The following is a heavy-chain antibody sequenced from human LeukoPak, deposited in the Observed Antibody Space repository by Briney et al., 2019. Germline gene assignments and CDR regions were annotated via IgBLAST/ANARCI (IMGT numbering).Heavy chain of an antibody. J-gene: IGHJ6*04. CDR2: ISYDGSNK. Sequence: GGFLRLSCAASGFTFSSYAMHWVRQAPGKGLEWVAVISYDGSNKYYADSVKGRFTISRDNAKNSVYLQMNSLRAEDTAVYYCAELGITMIGGVWGEGTTVTISS. V-gene: IGHV3-30*04. CDR3: AELGITMIGGV. CDR1: GFTFSSYA. D-gene: IGHD3-10*02.